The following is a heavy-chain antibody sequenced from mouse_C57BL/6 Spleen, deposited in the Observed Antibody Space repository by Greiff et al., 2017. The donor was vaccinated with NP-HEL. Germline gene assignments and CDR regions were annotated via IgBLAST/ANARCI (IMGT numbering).Heavy chain of an antibody. J-gene: IGHJ3*01. CDR1: GFTFSSYA. CDR3: ARDRGNYDYDGRAWFAY. D-gene: IGHD2-4*01. Sequence: EVKVVESGGGLVKPGGSLKLSCAASGFTFSSYAMSWVRQTPEKRLEWVATISDGGSYTYYPDNVKGRFTISRDNAKNNLYLQMSHLKSEDTAMYYCARDRGNYDYDGRAWFAYWGQGTLVTVSA. CDR2: ISDGGSYT. V-gene: IGHV5-4*01.